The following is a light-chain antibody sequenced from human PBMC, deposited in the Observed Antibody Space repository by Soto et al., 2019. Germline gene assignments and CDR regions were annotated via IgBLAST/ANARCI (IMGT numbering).Light chain of an antibody. CDR3: QQYGHSPPFT. CDR2: GAS. Sequence: EIVLTQSPGTLSLSPGERATLSCRASQSVSSSYLAWYQKKPGQAPRLLIYGASIRATAIPDRFSASGSGTDFTLTITSLEPEDFAVYYCQQYGHSPPFTFGPGTKVDIK. J-gene: IGKJ3*01. CDR1: QSVSSSY. V-gene: IGKV3-20*01.